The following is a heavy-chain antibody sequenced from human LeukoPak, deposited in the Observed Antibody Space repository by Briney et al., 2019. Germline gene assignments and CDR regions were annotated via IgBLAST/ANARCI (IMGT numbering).Heavy chain of an antibody. V-gene: IGHV3-73*01. D-gene: IGHD3-22*01. CDR1: GFTFSGSA. Sequence: PGGSLRLSCAASGFTFSGSAMHWVRQASGKGLEWVGRIRSKANSYATAYAASVKGRFTISRDDSKNTAYLQMNSPKTEDTAVYYCTRQNYYDSSGSYWGQGTLVTVSS. CDR3: TRQNYYDSSGSY. J-gene: IGHJ4*02. CDR2: IRSKANSYAT.